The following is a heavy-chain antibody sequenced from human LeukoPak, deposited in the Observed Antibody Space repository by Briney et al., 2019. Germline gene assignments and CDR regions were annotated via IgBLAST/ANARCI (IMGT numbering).Heavy chain of an antibody. D-gene: IGHD2-15*01. V-gene: IGHV3-21*01. Sequence: GGSLRLSCAASGFTFSSYSMNWVRQAPGKGLEWVSSISSSSSYIYYADSVKGRFTISRDNAKNSLYLQMNGLRADDTAVYYCARMLCSGGSCYSVWYYFDYWGQGTLVTVSS. CDR2: ISSSSSYI. CDR1: GFTFSSYS. J-gene: IGHJ4*02. CDR3: ARMLCSGGSCYSVWYYFDY.